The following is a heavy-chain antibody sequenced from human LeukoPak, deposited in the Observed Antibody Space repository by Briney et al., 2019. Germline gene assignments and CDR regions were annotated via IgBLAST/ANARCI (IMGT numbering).Heavy chain of an antibody. CDR3: ARHRSGGSQDDAFDI. CDR1: GFTFSSYS. D-gene: IGHD2-15*01. CDR2: ISSSSSYI. J-gene: IGHJ3*02. V-gene: IGHV3-21*01. Sequence: GGSLRLSCAASGFTFSSYSMNWVRQAPGKGLEWVSSISSSSSYIYYADSVKGRFTISRQNAKKSLFLQMNSLRDEDTAVYYCARHRSGGSQDDAFDIWGQGTMVTVSS.